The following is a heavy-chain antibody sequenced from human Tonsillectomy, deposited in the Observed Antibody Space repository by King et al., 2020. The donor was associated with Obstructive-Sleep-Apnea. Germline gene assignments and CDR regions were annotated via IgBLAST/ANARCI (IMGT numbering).Heavy chain of an antibody. CDR2: IFYTGST. Sequence: MQLQESGPGLVKPSETLSLICTVSDGSISSHYWSWIRQPPGQGLEWIVYIFYTGSTSYNPSLKNRVAMSVDTSKNPFSLKLPSVTPADTAVYYCARWGPQYCIGGSCYSYFDYWGQGTLVTVSS. CDR1: DGSISSHY. V-gene: IGHV4-59*08. CDR3: ARWGPQYCIGGSCYSYFDY. D-gene: IGHD2-15*01. J-gene: IGHJ4*02.